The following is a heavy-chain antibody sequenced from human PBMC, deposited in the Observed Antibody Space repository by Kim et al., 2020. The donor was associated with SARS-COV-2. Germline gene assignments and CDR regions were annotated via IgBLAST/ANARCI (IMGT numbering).Heavy chain of an antibody. V-gene: IGHV4-39*01. Sequence: SETLSLTCTVSGGSISSSSYYWGWIRQPPGKGLEWIGSIYYSGSTYYNPSLKSRVTISVDTSKNQFSLKLSSVTAADTAVYYCARGRIGWEDNEAFDIWGQGTMVTVSS. CDR3: ARGRIGWEDNEAFDI. J-gene: IGHJ3*02. D-gene: IGHD6-19*01. CDR1: GGSISSSSYY. CDR2: IYYSGST.